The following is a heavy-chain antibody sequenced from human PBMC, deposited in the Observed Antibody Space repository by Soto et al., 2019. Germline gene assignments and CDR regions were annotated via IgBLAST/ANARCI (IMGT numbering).Heavy chain of an antibody. CDR3: ARRLDDRADEGFDV. Sequence: QVHLVQSGAEVRKPGPSVKVSYKTSGGTFSTYTIYWVRQAPGQGLEWMGRIIPLFGTTRYAQNFQDRVTITAEESTSTTYMELSSLRAEDTALYYCARRLDDRADEGFDVWGEGTAVTVSA. CDR1: GGTFSTYT. CDR2: IIPLFGTT. J-gene: IGHJ3*01. V-gene: IGHV1-69*18. D-gene: IGHD3-16*01.